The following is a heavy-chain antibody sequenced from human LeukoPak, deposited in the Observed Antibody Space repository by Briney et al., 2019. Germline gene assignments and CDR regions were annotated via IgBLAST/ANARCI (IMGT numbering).Heavy chain of an antibody. V-gene: IGHV1-18*01. D-gene: IGHD6-13*01. CDR1: GYTFTSYG. CDR2: ISAYNGNT. J-gene: IGHJ5*02. Sequence: ASVKVSCKASGYTFTSYGISWVRPAPGQGLEWMGWISAYNGNTNYAQKLQGRVTMTTDTSTSTAYMELRSLRSDDTAVYYCARESSSWYTYWFDPWGQGTLVTVSS. CDR3: ARESSSWYTYWFDP.